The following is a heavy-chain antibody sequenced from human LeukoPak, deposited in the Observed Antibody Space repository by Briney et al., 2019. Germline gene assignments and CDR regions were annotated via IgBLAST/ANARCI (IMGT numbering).Heavy chain of an antibody. D-gene: IGHD4-23*01. V-gene: IGHV3-30*02. CDR3: ARDRGKDYFDS. J-gene: IGHJ4*02. CDR1: GLTFTSHG. CDR2: VRNDGSDT. Sequence: GGSLRLSCTTYGLTFTSHGFHWLRQVVGKRLEWVAFVRNDGSDTYHANSVQGRFSISRDNSKNTLYLQMNSLSVEDTAIYYCARDRGKDYFDSWGQGTQVTVSS.